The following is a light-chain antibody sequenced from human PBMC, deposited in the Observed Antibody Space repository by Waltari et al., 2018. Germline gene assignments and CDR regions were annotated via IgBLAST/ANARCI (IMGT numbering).Light chain of an antibody. V-gene: IGKV3-20*01. CDR3: QQYSASPHVT. J-gene: IGKJ5*01. CDR1: QSVSGNY. CDR2: DTS. Sequence: VLTQSPGTLSLSPGERATLSCRASQSVSGNYLAWYQQKPGQSPRRLIYDTSTRATGIPDRFRGSGSGTDFTLTINRLEPEDFAVYFCQQYSASPHVTFGQGTRLEIK.